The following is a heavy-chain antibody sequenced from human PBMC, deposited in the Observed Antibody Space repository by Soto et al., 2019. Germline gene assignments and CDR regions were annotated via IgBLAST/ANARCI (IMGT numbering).Heavy chain of an antibody. CDR3: ARDGSTVTTSYYYYGMDV. CDR1: GYTFTSYY. J-gene: IGHJ6*02. V-gene: IGHV1-46*01. D-gene: IGHD4-4*01. CDR2: INPSGGST. Sequence: GASVKVSCKASGYTFTSYYMHWVRQAPGQGLEWMGIINPSGGSTSYAQKFQGRVTMTRDTSTSTVYMELSSLRSEDTAVYYCARDGSTVTTSYYYYGMDVWGQGTTFTVSS.